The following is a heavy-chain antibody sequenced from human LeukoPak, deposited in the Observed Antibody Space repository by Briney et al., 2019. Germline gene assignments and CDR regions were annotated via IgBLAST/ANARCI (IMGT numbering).Heavy chain of an antibody. CDR2: TYYRSKWYN. V-gene: IGHV6-1*01. CDR1: GYSVSSNSAL. Sequence: SQTLSLTCAISGYSVSSNSALWNWIRQSPSRGLEWLGRTYYRSKWYNDYAVSVKRRITINADTSKDQFSLQLNSVTPEDTAVYYCARDLDHYYGSGGGYWGQGTLVTVSS. D-gene: IGHD3-10*01. CDR3: ARDLDHYYGSGGGY. J-gene: IGHJ4*02.